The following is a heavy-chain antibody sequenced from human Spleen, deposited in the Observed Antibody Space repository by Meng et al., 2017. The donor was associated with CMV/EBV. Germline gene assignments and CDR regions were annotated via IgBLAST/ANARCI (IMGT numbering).Heavy chain of an antibody. CDR3: ARDGPHCSIGGCYFDF. Sequence: GYNVKEYQIKWVRQAPGEGLEWMGWIDPNSGGTKYAQKFQGRVVMTSDTSTTTVYLELSNLRGDDRAVYYCARDGPHCSIGGCYFDFWGQGSLVTVSS. CDR2: IDPNSGGT. CDR1: GYNVKEYQ. J-gene: IGHJ4*02. D-gene: IGHD2-2*01. V-gene: IGHV1-2*02.